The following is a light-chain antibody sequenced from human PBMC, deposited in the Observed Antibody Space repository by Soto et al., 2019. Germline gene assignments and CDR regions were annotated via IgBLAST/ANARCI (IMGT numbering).Light chain of an antibody. J-gene: IGLJ2*01. CDR2: QDT. CDR3: QAWDSSTVV. V-gene: IGLV3-1*01. Sequence: SYELTQSPSVSVSPGQTASITCSGDKLGDKYVCWYQQKPGQSPVLVIYQDTKRPSGIPERFSGSNSGNTATLTVSGTQAMDEADYYCQAWDSSTVVFGGGTKLTVL. CDR1: KLGDKY.